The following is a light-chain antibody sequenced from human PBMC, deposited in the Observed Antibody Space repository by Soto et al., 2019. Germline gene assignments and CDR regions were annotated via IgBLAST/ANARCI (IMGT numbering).Light chain of an antibody. Sequence: QSALTQPPSASGSPGQSVTISCTGTSSDVGGYNYVSWYQQHPGKAPKLMIYEVSKRPSRVPDRFSGSKSGNTASLTVSGLQAEDEADYYCSSYAGSTPVVFGGGTKLTVL. CDR1: SSDVGGYNY. CDR2: EVS. J-gene: IGLJ2*01. CDR3: SSYAGSTPVV. V-gene: IGLV2-8*01.